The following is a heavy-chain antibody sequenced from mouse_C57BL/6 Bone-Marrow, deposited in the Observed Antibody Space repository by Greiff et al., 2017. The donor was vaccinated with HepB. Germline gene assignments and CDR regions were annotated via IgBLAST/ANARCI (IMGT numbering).Heavy chain of an antibody. CDR1: GYAFSSSW. D-gene: IGHD1-1*01. CDR3: ARDYYSSSYPWYFDV. CDR2: IYPGDGDT. J-gene: IGHJ1*03. V-gene: IGHV1-82*01. Sequence: QVQLQQSGPELVKPGASVKISCKASGYAFSSSWMNWVKQRPGKGLEWIGRIYPGDGDTNYNGKFKGKATLTADKSSSTAYMQLSSLTSEDSAVYFCARDYYSSSYPWYFDVWGTGTTVTVSS.